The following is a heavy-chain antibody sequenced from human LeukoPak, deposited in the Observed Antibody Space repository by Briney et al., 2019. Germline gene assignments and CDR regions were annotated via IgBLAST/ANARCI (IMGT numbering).Heavy chain of an antibody. J-gene: IGHJ2*01. D-gene: IGHD4-23*01. V-gene: IGHV1-18*01. CDR3: ARGAEYGGHSAWYFDL. CDR1: GYTFTTYG. CDR2: VSGYNGNT. Sequence: ASVKVSCKASGYTFTTYGISWVRQAPGQGLEWMGWVSGYNGNTNYAQKFQGRVTMTRDTSIRTAYMELTRLKSDDTAMYYCARGAEYGGHSAWYFDLWGRGTLITVSS.